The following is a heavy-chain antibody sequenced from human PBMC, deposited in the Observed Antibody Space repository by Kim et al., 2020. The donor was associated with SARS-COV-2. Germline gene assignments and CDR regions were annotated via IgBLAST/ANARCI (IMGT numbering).Heavy chain of an antibody. CDR1: GGSFSGYY. J-gene: IGHJ3*02. CDR3: ARASLFTLLVITGPNAFDI. D-gene: IGHD3-16*01. CDR2: INHSGDT. V-gene: IGHV4-34*01. Sequence: SETLSLTCSVYGGSFSGYYWTWIRQSPGKGLVWIGEINHSGDTNYNPSLKSRVTISIDKSHNRFSLKLASVTAADTALYYCARASLFTLLVITGPNAFDIWGQGTIVTVSS.